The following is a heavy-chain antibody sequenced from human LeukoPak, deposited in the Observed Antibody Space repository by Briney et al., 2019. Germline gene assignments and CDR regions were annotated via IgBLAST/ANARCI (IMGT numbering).Heavy chain of an antibody. J-gene: IGHJ5*02. CDR1: GGSFRGYY. Sequence: SETLSLTCAVYGGSFRGYYWNWIRQPPGKGREWIGYIYYSGGTYYNPSLESRVTISVDTSKGQFSLKLGSVPAEDTAVYYCARRIVSVPAIQEGNWLDPWGQGTLVTVSS. V-gene: IGHV4-59*08. CDR3: ARRIVSVPAIQEGNWLDP. CDR2: IYYSGGT. D-gene: IGHD2-21*02.